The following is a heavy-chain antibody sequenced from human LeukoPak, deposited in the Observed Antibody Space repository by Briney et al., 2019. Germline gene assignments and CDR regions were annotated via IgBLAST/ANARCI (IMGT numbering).Heavy chain of an antibody. CDR1: GFTFSSYS. CDR3: AKDMVIGGSAYYYYGMDV. Sequence: GGSLRLSCAASGFTFSSYSINWVRRAPGKGLKWVSFISSTSSYIYYADSVKGRFTISRDNAKNSLYLQMNSLRTEDTALYFCAKDMVIGGSAYYYYGMDVWGQGTTVTVSS. CDR2: ISSTSSYI. J-gene: IGHJ6*02. D-gene: IGHD3-10*01. V-gene: IGHV3-21*04.